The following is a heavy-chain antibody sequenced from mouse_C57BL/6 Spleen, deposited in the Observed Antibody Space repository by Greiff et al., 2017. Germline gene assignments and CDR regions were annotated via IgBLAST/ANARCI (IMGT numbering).Heavy chain of an antibody. CDR1: GYSFTRYY. Sequence: QVQLQQSGPELVKPGASVKISCKASGYSFTRYYIHWVKQRPGQGLEWIGWIYPGSGNTKYNEKFKGKATLSAYTSSSTAYMQLSSLTSEDSAVYYCAREEKTGFFPYYFDYWGQGTTLTVSS. J-gene: IGHJ2*01. D-gene: IGHD4-1*01. V-gene: IGHV1-66*01. CDR2: IYPGSGNT. CDR3: AREEKTGFFPYYFDY.